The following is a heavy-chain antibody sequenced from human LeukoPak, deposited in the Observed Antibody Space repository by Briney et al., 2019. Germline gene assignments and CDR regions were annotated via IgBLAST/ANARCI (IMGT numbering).Heavy chain of an antibody. D-gene: IGHD2-21*02. CDR2: IYHSGST. J-gene: IGHJ4*02. CDR3: AGSLAYCGGDCYLYFEY. V-gene: IGHV4-4*02. CDR1: GASISSNNW. Sequence: PSETLSLTCAVSGASISSNNWWTWVRQPPGKGLEWIGEIYHSGSTNYNPSLKSRVTISVDKSKNQFSLKLSSVTAADTAVYYCAGSLAYCGGDCYLYFEYWGQGTLVTVSS.